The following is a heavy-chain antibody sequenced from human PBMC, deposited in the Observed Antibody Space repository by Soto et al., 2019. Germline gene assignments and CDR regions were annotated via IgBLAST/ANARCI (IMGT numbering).Heavy chain of an antibody. V-gene: IGHV4-31*03. CDR1: GGSPRTSAYH. CDR3: ARYVSAVGRLGYFDQ. Sequence: SLAFTCPVSGGSPRTSAYHWGWIRQPLGKGLEWIGFIYYSGSTFYNPSLMSRVTISVDTSKYQFSLKMTSVTPADTAVYYCARYVSAVGRLGYFDQWGLGSLVTVSS. D-gene: IGHD3-16*01. J-gene: IGHJ4*02. CDR2: IYYSGST.